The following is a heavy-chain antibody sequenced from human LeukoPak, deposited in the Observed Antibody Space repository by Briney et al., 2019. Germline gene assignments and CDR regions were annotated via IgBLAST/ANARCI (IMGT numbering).Heavy chain of an antibody. J-gene: IGHJ3*02. V-gene: IGHV3-66*02. CDR3: ARDHSESYQRAFDI. Sequence: GGSLRLSCAVSAFTVSSNYVSWVRQAPGKGLEWVSVIYGGGSTNYADSVKGRFTISRDNSKNTLYLQMNSLRAEDTAVYYCARDHSESYQRAFDIWGQGTMVTVSS. CDR1: AFTVSSNY. CDR2: IYGGGST. D-gene: IGHD1-26*01.